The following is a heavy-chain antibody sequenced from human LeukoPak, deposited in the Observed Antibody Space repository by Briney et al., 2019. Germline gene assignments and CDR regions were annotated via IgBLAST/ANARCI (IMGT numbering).Heavy chain of an antibody. D-gene: IGHD3-10*02. J-gene: IGHJ4*02. CDR2: MNPNTGAT. CDR1: GYTFIIHD. Sequence: ASVKVSCKASGYTFIIHDNNWVRQPPGQGLEWMGLMNPNTGATGYAQKFRDSATMSTNTSMNTAYLDLDGLTSDDTAFYFCVRGLLFPPDFWGQGTLVSVSS. CDR3: VRGLLFPPDF. V-gene: IGHV1-8*01.